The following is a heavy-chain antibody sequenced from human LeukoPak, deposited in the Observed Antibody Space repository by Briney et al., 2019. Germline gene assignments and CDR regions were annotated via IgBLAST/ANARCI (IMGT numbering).Heavy chain of an antibody. CDR1: GGSISSHY. CDR3: ARGGVTPIRLPI. Sequence: PSETLSLTCTVSGGSISSHYGRWPRQPPGRGREWIGELNHSGSTDYNPSLKSRVTISVDTSKNQFSLKLSAVTAADTAMYYCARGGVTPIRLPIWGQGTMVTVSS. CDR2: LNHSGST. J-gene: IGHJ3*02. V-gene: IGHV4-34*01. D-gene: IGHD2-21*02.